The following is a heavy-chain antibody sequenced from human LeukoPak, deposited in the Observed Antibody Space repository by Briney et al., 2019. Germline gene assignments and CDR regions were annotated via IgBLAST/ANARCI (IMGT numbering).Heavy chain of an antibody. V-gene: IGHV3-23*01. CDR2: ISGSGGST. CDR3: AVLVGYSDGTFDY. D-gene: IGHD5-18*01. CDR1: GFTFSSYA. J-gene: IGHJ4*02. Sequence: PGGSLRLSCAASGFTFSSYAMSWVRQAPGKGLEWVSAISGSGGSTYYADSVKGRFTISRDNSKNTLYLQMNSLRAEDTAVYYCAVLVGYSDGTFDYWGQGTLVTVSS.